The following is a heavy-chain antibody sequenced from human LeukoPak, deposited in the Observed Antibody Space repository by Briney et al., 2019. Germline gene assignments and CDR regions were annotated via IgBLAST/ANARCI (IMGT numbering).Heavy chain of an antibody. CDR3: ARIRVEWELLLDY. Sequence: SETLSLTCTVSGGSISSSSYYWGWIRQPPGKGLEWIGRIYYSGSTYYNPSLKSRVNISVDTSKNQSSLKLSSVTAADTAVYYCARIRVEWELLLDYWGQGTLVTVSS. J-gene: IGHJ4*02. D-gene: IGHD1-26*01. CDR1: GGSISSSSYY. V-gene: IGHV4-39*07. CDR2: IYYSGST.